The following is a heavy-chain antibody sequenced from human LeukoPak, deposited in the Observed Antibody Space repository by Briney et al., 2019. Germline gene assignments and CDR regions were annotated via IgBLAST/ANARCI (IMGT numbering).Heavy chain of an antibody. V-gene: IGHV1-8*01. Sequence: ASVKVSCKASGYTFTSYDINWVRQATGQGLEWMGWMNPNSGSTGYAQKFQGRVTMTRNTSISTAYMELSSLRSEDTAVYYCARGGRGYSYGSYYYYMDVWGKGTTVTVSS. J-gene: IGHJ6*03. D-gene: IGHD5-18*01. CDR2: MNPNSGST. CDR3: ARGGRGYSYGSYYYYMDV. CDR1: GYTFTSYD.